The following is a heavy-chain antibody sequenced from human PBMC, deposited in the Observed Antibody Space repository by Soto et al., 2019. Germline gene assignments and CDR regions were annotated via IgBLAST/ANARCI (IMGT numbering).Heavy chain of an antibody. Sequence: ASVKVSCKASGYTFTSYAMHWVRQAPGQRLEWMGWINAGNGNTKYSQKFQGRVTITRDTSASTAYMELSSLRSEDTAGYYCARDQEGVTTYAFDIWGQGTMVTVSS. CDR2: INAGNGNT. J-gene: IGHJ3*02. CDR3: ARDQEGVTTYAFDI. V-gene: IGHV1-3*01. CDR1: GYTFTSYA. D-gene: IGHD4-17*01.